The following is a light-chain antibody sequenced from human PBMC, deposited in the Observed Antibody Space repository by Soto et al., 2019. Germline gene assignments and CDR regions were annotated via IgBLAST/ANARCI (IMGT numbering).Light chain of an antibody. CDR1: QGISSY. CDR3: QQLNSYP. Sequence: DIQLTQSPSFLSASVGDRVTITCRASQGISSYLAWYQQKPGKAPKLLIYAASTLQSGVPSRFSGSGSRTEFTLTISSLQPEDFATYYCQQLNSYPFGQGTKVEIK. CDR2: AAS. V-gene: IGKV1-9*01. J-gene: IGKJ1*01.